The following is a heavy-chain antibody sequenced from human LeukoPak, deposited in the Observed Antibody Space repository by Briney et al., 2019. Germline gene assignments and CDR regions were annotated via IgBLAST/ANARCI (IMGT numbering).Heavy chain of an antibody. CDR3: ARLGVRGVNDY. CDR2: IIPIFGTA. J-gene: IGHJ4*02. V-gene: IGHV1-69*13. D-gene: IGHD3-10*01. Sequence: ASVKVSCKASGYTFTSYGISWVRQAPGQGLEWMGGIIPIFGTANYAQKFQGRVTITADESTSTAYMELSSLRSEDTAVYYCARLGVRGVNDYWGQGTLVTVSS. CDR1: GYTFTSYG.